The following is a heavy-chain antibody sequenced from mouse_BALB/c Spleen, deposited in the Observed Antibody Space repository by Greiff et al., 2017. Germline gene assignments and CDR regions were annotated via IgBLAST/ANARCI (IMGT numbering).Heavy chain of an antibody. V-gene: IGHV1S81*02. D-gene: IGHD2-4*01. CDR1: GYTFTSYW. Sequence: VQLQQSGAELVKPGASVKLSCKASGYTFTSYWMHWVKQRPGQGLEWIGEINPSNGRTNYNEKFKSKATLTVDKSSSTAYMQLSSLTSEDSAVYYCARDDYDYFDYWGQGTTLTVSS. CDR3: ARDDYDYFDY. J-gene: IGHJ2*01. CDR2: INPSNGRT.